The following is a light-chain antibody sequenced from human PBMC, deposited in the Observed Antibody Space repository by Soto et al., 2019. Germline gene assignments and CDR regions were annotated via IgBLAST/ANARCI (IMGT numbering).Light chain of an antibody. CDR3: QQSYSTPRIT. CDR1: QSLSRSS. V-gene: IGKV3-20*01. J-gene: IGKJ5*01. Sequence: EIVLTQSPGTLSLSPGDRATLSCRASQSLSRSSLAWYQQKPGRAPRLLIYGASSRATGIPDRFSGSGSGTDFTLTISRLEPEDFATYYCQQSYSTPRITFGQGTRLEIK. CDR2: GAS.